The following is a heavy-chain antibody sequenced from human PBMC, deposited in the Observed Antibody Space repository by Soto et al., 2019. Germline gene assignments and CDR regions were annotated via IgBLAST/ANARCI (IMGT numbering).Heavy chain of an antibody. CDR1: GYTCTGYY. V-gene: IGHV1-2*02. Sequence: GASLKVSCKASGYTCTGYYMHGGRQAPGQGLEWMGWINPNSGGTNDAQKFQGRVTMTRDTSISTAYMELSRLRSDDTAVYYCARALRLQSSVTPAYWGQGTLVTVSS. D-gene: IGHD4-4*01. CDR2: INPNSGGT. J-gene: IGHJ4*02. CDR3: ARALRLQSSVTPAY.